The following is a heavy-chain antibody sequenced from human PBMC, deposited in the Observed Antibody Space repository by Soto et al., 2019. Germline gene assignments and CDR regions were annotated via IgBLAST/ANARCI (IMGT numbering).Heavy chain of an antibody. CDR2: IYYSGST. CDR1: GGSISSYY. D-gene: IGHD3-22*01. Sequence: QVQLQESGPGLVKPSETLSLTCTVSGGSISSYYWSWIRQPPGKGLEWMGYIYYSGSTNYNPSLKSRVTISVDTSKIQFSLKLGSVTAADTAVYYCAKVVGDSSGYYYVGGPYYFDYWGQGTLVTVSS. V-gene: IGHV4-59*01. CDR3: AKVVGDSSGYYYVGGPYYFDY. J-gene: IGHJ4*02.